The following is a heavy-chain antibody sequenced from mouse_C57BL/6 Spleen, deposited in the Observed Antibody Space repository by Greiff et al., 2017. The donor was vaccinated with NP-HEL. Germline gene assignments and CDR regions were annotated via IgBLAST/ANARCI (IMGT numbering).Heavy chain of an antibody. V-gene: IGHV1-82*01. Sequence: QVQLQQPGTELVKPGASVKISCKASGYAFSSSWMNWVKQRPGKGLEWIGRIYPGDGDTNYNGKFKGKATLTADKSSSTAYMQLSSLTSEDSAVYFCAREEPGYAMDYWGQGTSVTVSS. J-gene: IGHJ4*01. CDR1: GYAFSSSW. CDR3: AREEPGYAMDY. CDR2: IYPGDGDT.